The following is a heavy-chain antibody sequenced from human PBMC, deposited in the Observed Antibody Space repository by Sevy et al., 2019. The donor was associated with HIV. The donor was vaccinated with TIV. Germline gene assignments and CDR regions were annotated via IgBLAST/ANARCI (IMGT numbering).Heavy chain of an antibody. CDR2: IIPIFGTA. J-gene: IGHJ6*02. Sequence: ASVKVSCKASGGTFSSYAIRWVRQAPGQGLEWMGGIIPIFGTANYAQKFQGRVTITADESTSTAYMELSSLRSEDTAVYYCARDLIPGIAAAGTGHYYGMDVWGQGTTVTVSS. V-gene: IGHV1-69*13. D-gene: IGHD6-13*01. CDR3: ARDLIPGIAAAGTGHYYGMDV. CDR1: GGTFSSYA.